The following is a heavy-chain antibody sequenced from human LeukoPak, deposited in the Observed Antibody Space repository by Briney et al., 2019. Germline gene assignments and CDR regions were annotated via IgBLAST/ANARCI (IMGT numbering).Heavy chain of an antibody. J-gene: IGHJ4*02. CDR1: GFTFSDYY. V-gene: IGHV3-11*04. CDR2: ISSSGSTR. D-gene: IGHD6-6*01. CDR3: ATYSSSSPDY. Sequence: GWSLRLSCAASGFTFSDYYMSWLRQAPGKGLEWVSYISSSGSTRYYAGPGKGRFTISKDHAKNSLYLQMNSLRAEDTAVYYCATYSSSSPDYWGQGTLVTVSS.